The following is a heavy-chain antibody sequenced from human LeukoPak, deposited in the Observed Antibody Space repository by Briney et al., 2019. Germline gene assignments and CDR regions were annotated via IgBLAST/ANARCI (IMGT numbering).Heavy chain of an antibody. J-gene: IGHJ4*02. V-gene: IGHV3-23*01. CDR2: LSRGGETR. D-gene: IGHD2-8*01. CDR3: AKEQRIRHCSEGVCMEGYYFDY. Sequence: GGSLRLSCTGSGFPFNMFAMNWVRQAPGQGREWVPGLSRGGETRKYADSVKGRFTVSRDASKNMVFLQMNDLRPEDTAVYYCAKEQRIRHCSEGVCMEGYYFDYWGQGSLVTVSS. CDR1: GFPFNMFA.